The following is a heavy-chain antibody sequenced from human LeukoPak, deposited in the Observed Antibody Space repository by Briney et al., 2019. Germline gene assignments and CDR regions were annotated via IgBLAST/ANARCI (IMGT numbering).Heavy chain of an antibody. CDR3: AKMNAKYYDSSGYYVDY. J-gene: IGHJ4*02. CDR1: GFTFSSYA. Sequence: GGSLRLSCAASGFTFSSYAMGWVRQAPGKGLEWVSVVSGGGGSTYYADSVKGRFTISRDNSKNTQYLQMNSLRAEDTAVYYCAKMNAKYYDSSGYYVDYWGQGTLVTVSS. V-gene: IGHV3-23*01. D-gene: IGHD3-22*01. CDR2: VSGGGGST.